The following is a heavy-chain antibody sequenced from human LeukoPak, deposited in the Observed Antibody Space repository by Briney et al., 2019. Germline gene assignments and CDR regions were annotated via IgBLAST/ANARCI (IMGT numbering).Heavy chain of an antibody. Sequence: PGGSLRLSCAASGFTFSSYGMHWVRQAPSKGLEWVAVIWYDGSNKYYADSVKGRFTISRDNSKNTLYLQMNSLRAEDTAVYYCARDLTTTVVISGAFDYWGQGTLVTVSS. CDR3: ARDLTTTVVISGAFDY. CDR1: GFTFSSYG. D-gene: IGHD4-23*01. CDR2: IWYDGSNK. J-gene: IGHJ4*02. V-gene: IGHV3-33*01.